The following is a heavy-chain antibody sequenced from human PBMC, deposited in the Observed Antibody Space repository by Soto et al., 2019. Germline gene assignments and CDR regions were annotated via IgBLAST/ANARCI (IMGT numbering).Heavy chain of an antibody. V-gene: IGHV3-66*01. J-gene: IGHJ4*02. CDR1: GFTVSNNY. D-gene: IGHD1-1*01. Sequence: EVQLVESGGGLVQPGGSLRLSCAASGFTVSNNYMRWVRQAPGKGLEWVSLIYSGGATYYADSVKGRFTISRDNSKNTLYLQRNSLGAEDTAVYYCARDGPYNWVGGQGILVTVSS. CDR3: ARDGPYNWV. CDR2: IYSGGAT.